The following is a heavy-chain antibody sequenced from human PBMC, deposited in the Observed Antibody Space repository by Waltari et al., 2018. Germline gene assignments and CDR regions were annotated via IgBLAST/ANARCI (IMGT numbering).Heavy chain of an antibody. J-gene: IGHJ4*02. CDR2: IKQDGSVT. Sequence: EVQLVGSGGGLVQPGGSLRLSCGASGFTFSGHWINWVRQAPGEGLEWVANIKQDGSVTYYADSVKGRFTISRDNAKNSLYLQMNNLRAEDTAIYYCAREMTIRGITLDYWGQGTLVTVSS. D-gene: IGHD3-10*01. CDR3: AREMTIRGITLDY. CDR1: GFTFSGHW. V-gene: IGHV3-7*01.